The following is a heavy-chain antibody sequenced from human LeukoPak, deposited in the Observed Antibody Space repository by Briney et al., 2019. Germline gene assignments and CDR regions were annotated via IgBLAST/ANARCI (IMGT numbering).Heavy chain of an antibody. CDR1: GGTFSSYA. CDR3: ASLYCTNGVCYYGWFDP. V-gene: IGHV1-69*05. CDR2: IIPIFGTA. Sequence: SVKVSCKASGGTFSSYAISWVRQAPGQGLEWMGGIIPIFGTANYAQKFQGRVTITTDESTSTAYMELSSLRSEDTAVYYCASLYCTNGVCYYGWFDPWGQGTLVTVSS. J-gene: IGHJ5*02. D-gene: IGHD2-8*01.